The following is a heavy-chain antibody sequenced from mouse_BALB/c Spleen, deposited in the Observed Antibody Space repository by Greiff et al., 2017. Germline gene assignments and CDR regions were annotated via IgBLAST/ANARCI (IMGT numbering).Heavy chain of an antibody. Sequence: VQLQQSGAELVRPGTSVKLSCKASGYAFTNYLIEWVKQRPGQGLEWIGVINPGSGGTNYNEKFKGKATMTADKSSSAAYMQLSSLTSDDSAVFFCARTVRVYAMDYWGQGTSVTVSS. CDR1: GYAFTNYL. D-gene: IGHD1-1*01. CDR2: INPGSGGT. V-gene: IGHV1-54*01. CDR3: ARTVRVYAMDY. J-gene: IGHJ4*01.